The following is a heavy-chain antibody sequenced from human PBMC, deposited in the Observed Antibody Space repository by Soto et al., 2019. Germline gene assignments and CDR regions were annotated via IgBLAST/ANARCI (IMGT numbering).Heavy chain of an antibody. CDR1: GYTFTSYG. V-gene: IGHV1-18*04. CDR2: ISAYNGNT. D-gene: IGHD2-2*01. Sequence: ASVKVSCKASGYTFTSYGISWVRQAPGQGLEWMGWISAYNGNTNYAQKLQGRVTMTTDTSTSTAYMELRSLRSDDTAVYYCARERIVVVPSAHKGVFAFDIWGQGTMVTV. J-gene: IGHJ3*02. CDR3: ARERIVVVPSAHKGVFAFDI.